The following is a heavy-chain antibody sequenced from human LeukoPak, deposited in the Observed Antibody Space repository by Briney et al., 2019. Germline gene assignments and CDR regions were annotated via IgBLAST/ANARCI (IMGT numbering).Heavy chain of an antibody. CDR2: FDVEDGKI. CDR3: ATNRQIMILGVVIMPAFDI. CDR1: GYTLTQLS. J-gene: IGHJ3*02. Sequence: ASVKVSCKVSGYTLTQLSVHWVRQAPGKGLGWMGGFDVEDGKIIYAQKFQGRVTMTEDTSTDTAYMELSSLRSEDTAVYYCATNRQIMILGVVIMPAFDIWGQGTMVTVSS. D-gene: IGHD3-3*01. V-gene: IGHV1-24*01.